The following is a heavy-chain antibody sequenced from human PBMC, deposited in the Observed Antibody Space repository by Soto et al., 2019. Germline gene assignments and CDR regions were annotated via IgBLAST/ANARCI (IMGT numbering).Heavy chain of an antibody. J-gene: IGHJ4*02. CDR2: ISANYGTT. V-gene: IGHV1-18*01. CDR1: GGTFSSYA. CDR3: ARDISRCSGGSCHQFDY. Sequence: GASVKVSCKASGGTFSSYAISWVRQAPGQGLEWMGWISANYGTTNYAQKLQGRVTITTDTSTSTAYMELRSLRSDDTAVYYCARDISRCSGGSCHQFDYWGQGTLVTVSS. D-gene: IGHD2-15*01.